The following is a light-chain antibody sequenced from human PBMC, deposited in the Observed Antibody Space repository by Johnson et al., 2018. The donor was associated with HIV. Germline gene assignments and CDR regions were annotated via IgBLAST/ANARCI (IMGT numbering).Light chain of an antibody. CDR2: DNN. Sequence: QSVLTQPPSVSAAPGQKVTISCSGSTSNIGNNFVSWYQHLPGTAPKLLIYDNNKRPSGIPDRFSGSKSGTSATLGITGIQTGDEADYYCGTWDSSLLFGVFGTGTKVTVL. CDR1: TSNIGNNF. V-gene: IGLV1-51*01. J-gene: IGLJ1*01. CDR3: GTWDSSLLFGV.